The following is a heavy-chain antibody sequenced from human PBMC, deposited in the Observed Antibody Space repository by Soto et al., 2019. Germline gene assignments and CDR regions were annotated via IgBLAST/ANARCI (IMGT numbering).Heavy chain of an antibody. J-gene: IGHJ4*02. CDR2: INSDGSST. CDR1: GFAFSTFW. Sequence: EVQLVESGGGLVQPGGSLRLSCEASGFAFSTFWMHWVRQAPGKGLVWVSRINSDGSSTYYADSVKGRVTISRDNPKNTLYLQLNSLRPEDTAVYYCARDFEYWGQGTLVTVSS. CDR3: ARDFEY. V-gene: IGHV3-74*01.